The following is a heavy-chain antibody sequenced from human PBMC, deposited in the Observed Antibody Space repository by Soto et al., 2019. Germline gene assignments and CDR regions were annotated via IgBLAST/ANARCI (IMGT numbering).Heavy chain of an antibody. CDR3: ARGRSGQQLVPSDY. Sequence: QVQLQQWGAGLLKPSETLSLTCAVYGGSFSGYYWSWIRQPPGKGLEWIGEMNHRGSTNYNPSLKRRVTMSVETSKNQFSLALSSVADADTAVSYCARGRSGQQLVPSDYCGQGTLVTVS. J-gene: IGHJ4*02. V-gene: IGHV4-34*01. D-gene: IGHD6-13*01. CDR2: MNHRGST. CDR1: GGSFSGYY.